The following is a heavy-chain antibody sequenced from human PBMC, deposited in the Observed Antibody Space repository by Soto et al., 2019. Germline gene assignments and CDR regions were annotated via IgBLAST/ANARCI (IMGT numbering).Heavy chain of an antibody. D-gene: IGHD3-3*01. CDR3: ARESKSDDFWSGYGIN. CDR1: GGSIRSGGYY. V-gene: IGHV4-31*03. J-gene: IGHJ4*02. Sequence: PSETLSLTCTVSGGSIRSGGYYWSGIRQHPGKGLEWIGYIYYSGSTYYNPSLKSRVTISVDTSKNQFSLKLSSVTAADTAVYYCARESKSDDFWSGYGINWGQGTLVTVSS. CDR2: IYYSGST.